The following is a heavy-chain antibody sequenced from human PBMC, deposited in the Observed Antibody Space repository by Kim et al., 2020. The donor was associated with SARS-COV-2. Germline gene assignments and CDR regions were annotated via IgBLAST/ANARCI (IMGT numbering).Heavy chain of an antibody. Sequence: SETLSLTCAFYGGSFNGYYWTWIRQFPGQGLEWIGEINHSGSTNYNPSLKSRLTISVDTSKNLFSLKLSSVTAADTALYYCARLMIVAHDAFDIWGQGTMVTVSS. CDR3: ARLMIVAHDAFDI. CDR2: INHSGST. D-gene: IGHD3-22*01. V-gene: IGHV4-34*01. CDR1: GGSFNGYY. J-gene: IGHJ3*02.